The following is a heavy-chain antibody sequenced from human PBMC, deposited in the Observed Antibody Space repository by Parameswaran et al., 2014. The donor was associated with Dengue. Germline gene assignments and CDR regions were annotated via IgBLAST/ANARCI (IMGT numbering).Heavy chain of an antibody. D-gene: IGHD3-10*01. CDR3: ASPRPRGHKGRWFDP. V-gene: IGHV3-30-3*01. CDR2: ISYDGSNK. J-gene: IGHJ5*02. Sequence: WIRQPPGKGLEWVAVISYDGSNKYYADSVKGRFTISRDNSKNTLYLQMNSLRAEDTAVYYCASPRPRGHKGRWFDPWGQGTLVTVSS.